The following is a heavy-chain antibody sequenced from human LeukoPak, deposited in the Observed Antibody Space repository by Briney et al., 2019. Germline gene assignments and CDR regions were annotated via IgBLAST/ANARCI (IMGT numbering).Heavy chain of an antibody. J-gene: IGHJ4*02. CDR1: GYTFTSYD. CDR3: ASTMREVLYPLDY. Sequence: ASVKVSCKASGYTFTSYDINWVRQATGQGLEWMGWMNPNSGNTGYAQKFQGRVTITRNTSISTAYMELSSLRSEDTAVYYCASTMREVLYPLDYWGQGTLVTVSS. D-gene: IGHD3-10*01. CDR2: MNPNSGNT. V-gene: IGHV1-8*03.